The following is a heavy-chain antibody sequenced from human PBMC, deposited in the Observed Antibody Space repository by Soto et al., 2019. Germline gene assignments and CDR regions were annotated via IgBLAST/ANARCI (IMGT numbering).Heavy chain of an antibody. CDR3: ARHYGSGSNWFDT. D-gene: IGHD3-10*01. CDR2: TDPSDSYS. J-gene: IGHJ5*02. V-gene: IGHV5-10-1*01. CDR1: GYSFKTYW. Sequence: GEALQISCKGSGYSFKTYWISWVRQMAGKGLEWMGRTDPSDSYSNYSPSFQGHVTFSADKSISTAYLQWSSLKASDTAMYYCARHYGSGSNWFDTWGQGTLVTVSS.